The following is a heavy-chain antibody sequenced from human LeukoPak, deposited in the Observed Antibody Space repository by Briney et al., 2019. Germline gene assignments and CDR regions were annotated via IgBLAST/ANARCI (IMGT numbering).Heavy chain of an antibody. Sequence: GGSLRLSCAASGFTFSSYGMSWVRQAPGKGLEWVSAISTSGGSTYYADSVKGRFTISRDNSKNTLYLQMNSLRAEDTAVYYCARGGSYLSAFDIWGQGTMVTVSS. J-gene: IGHJ3*02. CDR3: ARGGSYLSAFDI. D-gene: IGHD1-26*01. V-gene: IGHV3-23*01. CDR2: ISTSGGST. CDR1: GFTFSSYG.